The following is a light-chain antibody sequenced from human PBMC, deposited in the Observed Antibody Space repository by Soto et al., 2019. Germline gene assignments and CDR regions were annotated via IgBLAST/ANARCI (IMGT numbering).Light chain of an antibody. CDR2: GAS. V-gene: IGKV3-20*01. CDR3: QQSYSTPRT. CDR1: QSVSSSY. Sequence: EIVLTQSPGTLSLSPGERATLSCRASQSVSSSYLAWYQQKPGQAPRLLIYGASSRATGIPDRFSGSGSGTDFTLTISSLQPEDFATYYCQQSYSTPRTFGQGTRLDIQ. J-gene: IGKJ2*01.